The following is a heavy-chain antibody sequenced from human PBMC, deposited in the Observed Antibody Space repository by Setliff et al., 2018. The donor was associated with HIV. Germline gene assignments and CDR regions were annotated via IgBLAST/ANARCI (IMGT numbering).Heavy chain of an antibody. CDR2: ISSSSSYT. J-gene: IGHJ4*02. V-gene: IGHV3-11*06. D-gene: IGHD3-10*01. CDR1: GGSISNFY. CDR3: ARARTGVTMVRGAMSF. Sequence: LSLTCSVSGGSISNFYWSWIRQAPGKGLEWVSYISSSSSYTNYADSVKGRFTISRDNAKNSLYLQMNSLGPEDTAVYYCARARTGVTMVRGAMSFWGQGTLVTVSS.